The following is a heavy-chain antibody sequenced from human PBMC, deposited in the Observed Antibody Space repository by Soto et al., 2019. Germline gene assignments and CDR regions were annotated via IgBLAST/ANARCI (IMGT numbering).Heavy chain of an antibody. CDR1: GFTFSSHN. J-gene: IGHJ4*02. Sequence: EVQLVESGGGLVRPGGSLRLACAASGFTFSSHNMNWVRQAPGKGLEWVSYIGSSGSTTYYADSVRGRFTISRDNAKDSLYLQMNGLRDEDTAVYYCARDPAVGSTGWYYFDYWGQGTRVTVSS. V-gene: IGHV3-48*02. CDR2: IGSSGSTT. CDR3: ARDPAVGSTGWYYFDY. D-gene: IGHD6-19*01.